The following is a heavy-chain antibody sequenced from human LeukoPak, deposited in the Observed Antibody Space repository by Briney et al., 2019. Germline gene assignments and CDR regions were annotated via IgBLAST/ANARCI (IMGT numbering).Heavy chain of an antibody. CDR2: IWYDGSHK. CDR3: ARVKTSGWLDAFDI. CDR1: GFTFSTYV. Sequence: GGSLRLSCAASGFTFSTYVMHWVRQAPGKGLEWVALIWYDGSHKYYADSVKGRFTISRDNSKNTLYLQMNSLRAEDTAVYYCARVKTSGWLDAFDIWGQGTMVTVS. V-gene: IGHV3-33*01. D-gene: IGHD6-19*01. J-gene: IGHJ3*02.